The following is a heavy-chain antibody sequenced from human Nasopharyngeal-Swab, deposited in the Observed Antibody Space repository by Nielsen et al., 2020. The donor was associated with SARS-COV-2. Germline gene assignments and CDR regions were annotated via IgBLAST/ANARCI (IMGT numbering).Heavy chain of an antibody. CDR3: AKRAATRPY. V-gene: IGHV3-11*03. D-gene: IGHD2-15*01. CDR2: ISSSNSYT. CDR1: GFTFSDYY. J-gene: IGHJ4*02. Sequence: GGSLRLSCAASGFTFSDYYMSWIRQAPGKGLEWVSHISSSNSYTNYAVSVKGRFTVSRDNAKNSLYLQMNSLRAEDTAVYYCAKRAATRPYWGQGTLVTVSS.